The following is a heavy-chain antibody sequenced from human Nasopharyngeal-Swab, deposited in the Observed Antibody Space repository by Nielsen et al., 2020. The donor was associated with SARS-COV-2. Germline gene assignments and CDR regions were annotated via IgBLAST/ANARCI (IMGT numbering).Heavy chain of an antibody. J-gene: IGHJ6*03. CDR1: GGSFSGYY. Sequence: ESLRLSCAVYGGSFSGYYWSWIRQPPGKGLEWIGEINHSGSTNYNPSLKSRVTISVDTSKNQFSLKLSSVTAADTAVYYCARGPLPRYCSGGSCYSRYYYYMDVWGKGTTVTVSS. D-gene: IGHD2-15*01. V-gene: IGHV4-34*01. CDR2: INHSGST. CDR3: ARGPLPRYCSGGSCYSRYYYYMDV.